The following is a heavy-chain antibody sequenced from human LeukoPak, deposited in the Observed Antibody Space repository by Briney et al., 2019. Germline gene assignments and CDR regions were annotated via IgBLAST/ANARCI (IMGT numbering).Heavy chain of an antibody. V-gene: IGHV4-59*08. CDR1: DGSINSTY. CDR3: ARLAGGATGPLDI. D-gene: IGHD3-10*01. CDR2: IYYSTTT. J-gene: IGHJ3*02. Sequence: SETLSLTCTVSDGSINSTYWSWIRQPPGKGLEWSGYIYYSTTTNYNPSLKSRLTISVDTSRNQFSLKVRSVTAADTAVYYCARLAGGATGPLDIWGQGTMVTVSS.